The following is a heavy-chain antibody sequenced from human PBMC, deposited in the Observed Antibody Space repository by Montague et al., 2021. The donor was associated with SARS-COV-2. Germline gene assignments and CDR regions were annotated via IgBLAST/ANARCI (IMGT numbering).Heavy chain of an antibody. J-gene: IGHJ5*02. CDR1: GGSFSGYS. CDR2: INHSGST. CDR3: ARRSRAVTAIWALRTSLTSWFDP. D-gene: IGHD2-21*02. Sequence: SETLSLTCADYGGSFSGYSWSWIRQPPGKGLEWIGEINHSGSTNYNPSLKGRVTISVDTSKNQFSLRLSSVTAADTAVYYCARRSRAVTAIWALRTSLTSWFDPWGQGTLVTVSS. V-gene: IGHV4-34*01.